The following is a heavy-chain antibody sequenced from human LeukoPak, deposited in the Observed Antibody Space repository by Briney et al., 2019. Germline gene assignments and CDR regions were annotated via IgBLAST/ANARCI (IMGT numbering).Heavy chain of an antibody. V-gene: IGHV1-18*01. CDR1: GYTFTTTY. CDR3: ARGGTYYPFIDY. CDR2: VSAYNGKT. J-gene: IGHJ4*02. D-gene: IGHD1-26*01. Sequence: ASVQDSCQSTGYTFTTTYINWVRQPPGQGVEWMGWVSAYNGKTSYTQKLHGRVSMTIDTSTTTAYIDLTSLTCEDTAVYYCARGGTYYPFIDYWGQGTLVTVSS.